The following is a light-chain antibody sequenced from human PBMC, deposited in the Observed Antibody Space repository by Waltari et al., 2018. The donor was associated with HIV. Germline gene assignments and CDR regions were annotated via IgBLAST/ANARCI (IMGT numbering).Light chain of an antibody. CDR2: EVS. CDR1: SSDVGGYNY. J-gene: IGLJ3*02. CDR3: SSYTSSTFWV. V-gene: IGLV2-14*01. Sequence: QSALTQPASVSGSPGQSITISCTGTSSDVGGYNYVSWYHQHPGQAPKLIIYEVSYRPSGVSTRFSGSKSGNTASLTISGLQPEDEADYYCSSYTSSTFWVFGGGTKLTVL.